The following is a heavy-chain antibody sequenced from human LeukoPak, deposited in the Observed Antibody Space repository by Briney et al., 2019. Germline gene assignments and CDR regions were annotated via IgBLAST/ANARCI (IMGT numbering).Heavy chain of an antibody. CDR1: ALTFSTYV. J-gene: IGHJ4*02. CDR3: AKGGIGSSSGLDY. Sequence: PGGSLRLSCAASALTFSTYVMTWVRQAAGKGLEWVSSIGGSGGSPYYANSVKGRFSISRDDSKNTLYLIMNSLRDADTAVYYCAKGGIGSSSGLDYWGQGTLVTVSS. CDR2: IGGSGGSP. D-gene: IGHD5-18*01. V-gene: IGHV3-23*01.